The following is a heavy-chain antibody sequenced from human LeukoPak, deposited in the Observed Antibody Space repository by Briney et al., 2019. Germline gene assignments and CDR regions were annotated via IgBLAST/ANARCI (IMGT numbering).Heavy chain of an antibody. CDR2: INHSVST. D-gene: IGHD2/OR15-2a*01. J-gene: IGHJ3*02. CDR3: ARLSRRGALSTRTSGAFDI. Sequence: SETLSLTCAVYGGSFSGYYWRWIRQPPGRGLEWIGEINHSVSTNYNPTLKRRVTRSVDTSKNQFSRKLCSVTAAETAVYYCARLSRRGALSTRTSGAFDIWGQGTMVTVSS. CDR1: GGSFSGYY. V-gene: IGHV4-34*01.